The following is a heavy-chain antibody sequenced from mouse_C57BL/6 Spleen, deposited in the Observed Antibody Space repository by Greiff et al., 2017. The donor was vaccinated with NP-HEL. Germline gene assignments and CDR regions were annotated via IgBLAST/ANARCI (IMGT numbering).Heavy chain of an antibody. CDR2: IYPRSGNT. Sequence: QVQLKESGAELARPGASVKLSCKASGYTFTSYGISWVKQRTGQGLEWIGEIYPRSGNTYYNEKFKGKATLTADKSSSTAYMELRSLTSEDSAVYFCAREGPWLLQTYYAMDYWGQGTSVTVSS. CDR3: AREGPWLLQTYYAMDY. D-gene: IGHD2-3*01. J-gene: IGHJ4*01. V-gene: IGHV1-81*01. CDR1: GYTFTSYG.